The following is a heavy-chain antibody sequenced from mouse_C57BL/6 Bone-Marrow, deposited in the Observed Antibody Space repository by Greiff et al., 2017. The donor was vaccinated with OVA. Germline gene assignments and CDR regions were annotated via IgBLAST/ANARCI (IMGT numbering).Heavy chain of an antibody. Sequence: QVHVKQPGAELVKPGASVKMSCKASGYTFTSYWITWVKQRPGQGLEWIGDIYPGSGSTNYNEKFKSKATLTVDTSSSTAYMQLSSLTSEDSAVYYCARGRGSAYFDYWGQGTTLTVSS. CDR3: ARGRGSAYFDY. D-gene: IGHD3-2*02. V-gene: IGHV1-55*01. CDR1: GYTFTSYW. CDR2: IYPGSGST. J-gene: IGHJ2*01.